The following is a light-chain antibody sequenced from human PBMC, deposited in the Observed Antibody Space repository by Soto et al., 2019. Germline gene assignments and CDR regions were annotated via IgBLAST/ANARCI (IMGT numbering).Light chain of an antibody. CDR2: GNS. CDR1: RSNIGAGYD. CDR3: QSCDSGLSGYVV. V-gene: IGLV1-40*01. J-gene: IGLJ2*01. Sequence: QSVLTQPPSVSGAPGQRVTISCTGSRSNIGAGYDVHWYQQLPGTAPKLLIYGNSNRPSGVPDRFSGSKSGTSASLAITGLQAEDEADYYCQSCDSGLSGYVVFGGGTKVTVL.